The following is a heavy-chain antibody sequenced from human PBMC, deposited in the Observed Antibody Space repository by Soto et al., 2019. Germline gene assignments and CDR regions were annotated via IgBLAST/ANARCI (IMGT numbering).Heavy chain of an antibody. CDR2: IKSKTDGGTT. D-gene: IGHD3-22*01. CDR3: TVYYDSSGYSAKATDY. J-gene: IGHJ4*02. CDR1: GFTFSNAW. Sequence: GGSLRLSCGASGFTFSNAWMIWVRQAPGKGLEWVGRIKSKTDGGTTDYAAPVKGRFTISRDDSKNTLYLQMNSLKTEDTAVYYCTVYYDSSGYSAKATDYWGQGTLVTVSS. V-gene: IGHV3-15*01.